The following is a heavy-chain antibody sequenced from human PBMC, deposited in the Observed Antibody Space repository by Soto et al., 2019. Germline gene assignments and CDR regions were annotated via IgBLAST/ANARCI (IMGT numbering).Heavy chain of an antibody. V-gene: IGHV1-2*02. D-gene: IGHD3-16*01. CDR3: TKNGGGILPFDP. J-gene: IGHJ5*02. CDR2: VSPRSGGT. CDR1: GCTFIDYY. Sequence: ASVKVSCKASGCTFIDYYMHWVRQAPVQGLEWMGWVSPRSGGTNYAQKFQGRVTITRDTSINTAYMELTSLRSDDTAVYYCTKNGGGILPFDPWGQ.